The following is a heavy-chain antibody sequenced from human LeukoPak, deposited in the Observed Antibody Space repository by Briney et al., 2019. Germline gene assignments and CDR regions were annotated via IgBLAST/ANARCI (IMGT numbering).Heavy chain of an antibody. CDR2: INHSGST. CDR3: ARVRQQLVPDWFDP. Sequence: SETLSLTCAVYGGSFSGYYWSWIRQPPGKGLEWIGEINHSGSTNYNPSLKSRVTISVDTSKNQFSLKLSSVTAADTAVHYCARVRQQLVPDWFDPWGQGTLVTVSS. D-gene: IGHD6-13*01. CDR1: GGSFSGYY. V-gene: IGHV4-34*01. J-gene: IGHJ5*02.